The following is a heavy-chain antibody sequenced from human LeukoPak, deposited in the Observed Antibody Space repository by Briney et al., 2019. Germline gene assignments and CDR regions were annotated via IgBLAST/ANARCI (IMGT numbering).Heavy chain of an antibody. J-gene: IGHJ4*02. CDR3: ARRHRVMVRAFYDY. CDR1: GGSFSGYY. Sequence: PSETLSLTCAVYGGSFSGYYWSWIRQPPGKGLEWIGEINHSGSTNYNPSLKSRVTISVDMSKNQFSLKLSSVTAADTAVYYCARRHRVMVRAFYDYWGQGTLVTVSS. V-gene: IGHV4-34*01. D-gene: IGHD3-10*01. CDR2: INHSGST.